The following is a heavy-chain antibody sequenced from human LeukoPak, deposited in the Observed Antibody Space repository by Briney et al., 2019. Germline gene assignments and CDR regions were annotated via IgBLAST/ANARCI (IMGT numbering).Heavy chain of an antibody. Sequence: PGGSLRLSCAASGFTFSSYSMNWVRQAPGKGLEWVSSISSSSSYIYYADSVKGRFTISRDNAKNSLYLQMNSLRAEDTAVYYCWVWAAWPYYFDYWGQGTLVTVSS. CDR1: GFTFSSYS. D-gene: IGHD2-15*01. CDR2: ISSSSSYI. V-gene: IGHV3-21*01. J-gene: IGHJ4*02. CDR3: WVWAAWPYYFDY.